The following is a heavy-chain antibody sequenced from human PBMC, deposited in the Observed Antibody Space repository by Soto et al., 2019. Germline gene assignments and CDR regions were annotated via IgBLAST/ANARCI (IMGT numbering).Heavy chain of an antibody. Sequence: QVQLQESGPGLVKPSQTLSLTCTVSGGSISSGGYYWRWIRQHPGKGLEWIGYIYYSGSTYYNPYLQSRVTISVDTSKTQFSLKLRSVTAADTAVYYCARDRGWFGELFYGMDVWGQGPTVTVSS. CDR1: GGSISSGGYY. CDR2: IYYSGST. V-gene: IGHV4-31*03. J-gene: IGHJ6*02. D-gene: IGHD3-10*01. CDR3: ARDRGWFGELFYGMDV.